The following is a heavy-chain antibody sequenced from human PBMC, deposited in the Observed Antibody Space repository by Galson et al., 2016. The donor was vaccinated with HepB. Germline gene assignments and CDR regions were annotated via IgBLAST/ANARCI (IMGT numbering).Heavy chain of an antibody. CDR1: GFTFSGYA. CDR2: ISYDGSNK. CDR3: ARAREFDY. J-gene: IGHJ4*02. V-gene: IGHV3-30-3*01. Sequence: SLRLSCAASGFTFSGYAMHWVRQAPGKGLEWVAVISYDGSNKYYADSVKGRFTISRDNFQNTLYLRMISLRGEDTAVYYCARAREFDYWGQGTLVTVSS.